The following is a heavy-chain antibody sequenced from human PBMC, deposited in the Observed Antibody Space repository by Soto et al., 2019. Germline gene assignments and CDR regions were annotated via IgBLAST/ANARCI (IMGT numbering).Heavy chain of an antibody. CDR2: ISSSSSYI. D-gene: IGHD2-2*01. V-gene: IGHV3-21*01. CDR1: GFTFSSYS. CDR3: ARESRRYCSSTSCPGPDYYYYYYMDV. J-gene: IGHJ6*03. Sequence: GGSLRLSCAASGFTFSSYSMNWVRQAPGKGLEWVSSISSSSSYIYYADSVKGRFTISRDNAKNSLYLQMNSLRAEDTAVYYCARESRRYCSSTSCPGPDYYYYYYMDVWGKGTTVTVSS.